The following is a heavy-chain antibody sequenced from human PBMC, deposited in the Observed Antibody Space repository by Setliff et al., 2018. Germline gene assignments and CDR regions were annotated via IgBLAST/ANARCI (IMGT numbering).Heavy chain of an antibody. V-gene: IGHV3-11*01. D-gene: IGHD2-21*02. CDR2: ISNDAYTI. CDR1: GFSFSDYY. J-gene: IGHJ5*02. Sequence: LRLSCAASGFSFSDYYMMWIRQAPGKGLEWVSYISNDAYTIHYADSMKGRLTISRDNSKNSVFLQMNSLRVEDTAVYYCARGGEGRDDSNSGSWGQGTLVTVSS. CDR3: ARGGEGRDDSNSGS.